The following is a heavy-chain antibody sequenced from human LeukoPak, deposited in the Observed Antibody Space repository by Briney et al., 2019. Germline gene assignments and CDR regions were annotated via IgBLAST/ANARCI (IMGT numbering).Heavy chain of an antibody. V-gene: IGHV5-51*01. Sequence: GESLKISCKGSGYSFTSYWIGWVRQMPGKGLEWMGIIYPGDSDTRYSPSFQGQVTISADKSISTAYLQWSSLKASDTAMYYCARLAYYGSGPLPGMDAGAKGPRSPSP. CDR2: IYPGDSDT. CDR1: GYSFTSYW. CDR3: ARLAYYGSGPLPGMDA. D-gene: IGHD3-10*01. J-gene: IGHJ6*02.